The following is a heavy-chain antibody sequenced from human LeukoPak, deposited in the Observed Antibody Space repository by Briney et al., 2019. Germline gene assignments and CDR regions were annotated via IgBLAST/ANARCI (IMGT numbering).Heavy chain of an antibody. CDR1: GFTFSSYA. CDR2: ISGSGGST. Sequence: GGSLRLSCAASGFTFSSYAMSWVRQAPGKGLEWVSAISGSGGSTYYADSVKGRFTISRDDSKNTLYLQMNSLKTEDTAVYYCTTDPGSWSGYYPFDYWGQGTLVTVSS. V-gene: IGHV3-23*01. CDR3: TTDPGSWSGYYPFDY. D-gene: IGHD3-3*01. J-gene: IGHJ4*02.